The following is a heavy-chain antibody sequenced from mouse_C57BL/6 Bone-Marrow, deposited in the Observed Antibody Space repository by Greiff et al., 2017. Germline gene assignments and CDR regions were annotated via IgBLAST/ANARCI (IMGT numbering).Heavy chain of an antibody. CDR2: IYPRSGNT. CDR1: GYTFTSYG. D-gene: IGHD4-1*01. J-gene: IGHJ2*01. Sequence: VKLMESGAELARPGASVKLSCKASGYTFTSYGISWVKQRTGQGLEWIGEIYPRSGNTYYNEKFKGKATLTADKSSSTAYMELRSLTSEDSAVYFCARRNWDGSSFDYWGQGTTLTVSS. CDR3: ARRNWDGSSFDY. V-gene: IGHV1-81*01.